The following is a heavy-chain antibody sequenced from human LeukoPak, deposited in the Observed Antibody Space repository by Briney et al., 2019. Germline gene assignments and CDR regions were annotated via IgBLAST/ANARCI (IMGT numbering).Heavy chain of an antibody. CDR3: ARESTEVTPGY. Sequence: GGSLRLSCVGSGFTFSSYTVNWVRQAPGKRLEWVSSISSSSSFKQYADSAKGRFTISRDNAKNSLYLQMSGLRGEDTAVYYCARESTEVTPGYWGQGTLVTVSS. J-gene: IGHJ4*02. D-gene: IGHD4-23*01. CDR1: GFTFSSYT. CDR2: ISSSSSFK. V-gene: IGHV3-21*06.